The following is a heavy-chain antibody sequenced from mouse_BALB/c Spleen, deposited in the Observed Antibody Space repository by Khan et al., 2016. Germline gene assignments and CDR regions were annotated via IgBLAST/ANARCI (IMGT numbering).Heavy chain of an antibody. J-gene: IGHJ1*01. CDR2: IFPGDGST. D-gene: IGHD1-1*01. CDR3: ARLYGSTYWYFDV. V-gene: IGHV1-85*01. CDR1: GYTFTSYD. Sequence: QVQLQQSGAELVKPGASVKLSCKASGYTFTSYDINWVRQRPEQGLEWIGWIFPGDGSTKYNEKFKGKATLTTDKSSSTAYMQLSRLTSEDSAIYVCARLYGSTYWYFDVWGAGTAVTVSS.